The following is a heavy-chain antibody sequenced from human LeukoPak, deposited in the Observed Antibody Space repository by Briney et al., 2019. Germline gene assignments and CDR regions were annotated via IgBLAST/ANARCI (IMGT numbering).Heavy chain of an antibody. CDR1: GGTFSSYA. CDR2: MNPNSGNT. V-gene: IGHV1-8*03. Sequence: ASVKVSCKASGGTFSSYAISWVRQAPGQGLEWMGWMNPNSGNTGYAQKFQGRVTITRNTSISTAYMELSSLRSEDTAVYYCAREAPVRPYYYYMDVWGKGTTVTVSS. J-gene: IGHJ6*03. CDR3: AREAPVRPYYYYMDV.